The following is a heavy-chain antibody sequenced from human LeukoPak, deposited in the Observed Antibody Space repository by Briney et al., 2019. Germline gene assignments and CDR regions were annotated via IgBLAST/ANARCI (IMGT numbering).Heavy chain of an antibody. V-gene: IGHV4-38-2*02. J-gene: IGHJ4*02. CDR2: IYYSGST. CDR1: GYSISSGYY. CDR3: ARDAPTYYYDSSGYYLDY. D-gene: IGHD3-22*01. Sequence: SETLSLTCTVSGYSISSGYYWGWIRQPPGKGLEWIGSIYYSGSTYYNPSLKSRVTISVDTSKNQFSLKLSSVTAADTAVYYCARDAPTYYYDSSGYYLDYWGQGTLVTVSS.